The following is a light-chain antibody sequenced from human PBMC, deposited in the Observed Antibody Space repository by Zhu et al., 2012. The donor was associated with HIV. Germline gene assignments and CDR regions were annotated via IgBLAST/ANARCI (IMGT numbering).Light chain of an antibody. J-gene: IGKJ2*01. CDR3: QQYGAFPRT. V-gene: IGKV3-20*01. CDR2: GTS. Sequence: PRLIMYGTSARASGIPDRFSGSGSRTDFTLTISSLEPEDFAVYYCQQYGAFPRTFGQGTKVEI.